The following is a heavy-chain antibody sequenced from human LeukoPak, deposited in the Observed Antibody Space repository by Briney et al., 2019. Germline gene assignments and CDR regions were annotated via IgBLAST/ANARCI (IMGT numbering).Heavy chain of an antibody. V-gene: IGHV4-59*01. D-gene: IGHD6-6*01. Sequence: PSETLSLTCNVSGGSISRYYWSWIRQPPGKGLEWTGYIYYSGSTNYNPSLKSRVTISVDTSKNQFSLKLTSVTAADTAVYYCARSYSSSSPYCDYWGQGTLVTVSS. CDR1: GGSISRYY. J-gene: IGHJ4*02. CDR2: IYYSGST. CDR3: ARSYSSSSPYCDY.